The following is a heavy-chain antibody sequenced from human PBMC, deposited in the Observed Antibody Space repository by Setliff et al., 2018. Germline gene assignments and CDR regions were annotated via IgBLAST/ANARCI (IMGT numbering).Heavy chain of an antibody. CDR3: ARGHYSSSSG. Sequence: GSLRLSCAASTFALSSYWMNWVRQAPGKGLEWVANIKEDGSEKHYVDSVRGRFTISRDNAKNSLFLQMNSLRVEDTAVYYCARGHYSSSSGWGQGTLVTVSS. J-gene: IGHJ4*02. CDR1: TFALSSYW. CDR2: IKEDGSEK. D-gene: IGHD6-6*01. V-gene: IGHV3-7*03.